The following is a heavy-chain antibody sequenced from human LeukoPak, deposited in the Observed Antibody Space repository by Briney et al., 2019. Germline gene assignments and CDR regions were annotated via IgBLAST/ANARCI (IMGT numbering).Heavy chain of an antibody. CDR3: AKGPYSTSRHWLDY. Sequence: GGSLRLSCAASGFTFSSYAMSWVRQAPGKGLEWVSAISGSGGSTYYADSVKGRFTISRDNSKNTLFLQMNSLTAEDTAVYYCAKGPYSTSRHWLDYWGQGTLVTLSS. CDR2: ISGSGGST. J-gene: IGHJ4*02. CDR1: GFTFSSYA. D-gene: IGHD6-13*01. V-gene: IGHV3-23*01.